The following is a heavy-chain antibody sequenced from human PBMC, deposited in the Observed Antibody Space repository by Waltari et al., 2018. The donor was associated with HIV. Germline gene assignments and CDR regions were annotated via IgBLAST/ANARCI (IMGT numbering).Heavy chain of an antibody. D-gene: IGHD1-26*01. CDR1: GFTISSNY. Sequence: EVQLVASGGGLIEPGGSLRVSCAASGFTISSNYMSWVRQAPGKGLEWGSFIYSGGSRYYADSVKGRFIISRDNSKNTVSLHMNSLRAEDTAVYYCARDPRSSGYYGMDVWGQGIKVTVSS. CDR3: ARDPRSSGYYGMDV. J-gene: IGHJ6*02. CDR2: IYSGGSR. V-gene: IGHV3-53*01.